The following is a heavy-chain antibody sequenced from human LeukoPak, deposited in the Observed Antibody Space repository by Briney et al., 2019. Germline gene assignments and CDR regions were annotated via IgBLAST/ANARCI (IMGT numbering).Heavy chain of an antibody. CDR2: IYAGGST. CDR1: GFTVSNNY. Sequence: GGSLRLSCAASGFTVSNNYMSWVRQAPGKGLEWVSVIYAGGSTYYADSVMGRFTISRDNSKNTLYLQMKSLRAEDTAVYYCAREGLTGTTDYWGQGTLVTVSS. CDR3: AREGLTGTTDY. D-gene: IGHD1-7*01. J-gene: IGHJ4*02. V-gene: IGHV3-53*01.